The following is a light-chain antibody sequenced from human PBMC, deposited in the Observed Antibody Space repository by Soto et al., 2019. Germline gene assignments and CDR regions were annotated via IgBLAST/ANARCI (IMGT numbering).Light chain of an antibody. CDR3: QSYDSSRSDSVV. Sequence: QLVLTQPPSVSGAPLQSVTISCTGSSSNIGAGYNVHWYNQLPGTAPKLLIYGNSNRPSGVPDRFSGSKSGTSASLAITGLQAEDEADYYCQSYDSSRSDSVVFGGGTKLTVL. CDR1: SSNIGAGYN. J-gene: IGLJ2*01. CDR2: GNS. V-gene: IGLV1-40*01.